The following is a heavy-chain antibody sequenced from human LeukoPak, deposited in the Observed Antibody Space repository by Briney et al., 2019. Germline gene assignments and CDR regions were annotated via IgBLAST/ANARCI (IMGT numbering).Heavy chain of an antibody. V-gene: IGHV1-2*06. Sequence: GAPVKVSCKASGYTFTGYYMHWVRQAPGQGLKWMGRINPNSGGTNYAQKFQGRVTMTRDTSISTAYMELSRLRSDDTAVYYCASLGPTVTTLSGSFDIWGQGTMVTVSS. CDR3: ASLGPTVTTLSGSFDI. CDR2: INPNSGGT. D-gene: IGHD4-17*01. J-gene: IGHJ3*02. CDR1: GYTFTGYY.